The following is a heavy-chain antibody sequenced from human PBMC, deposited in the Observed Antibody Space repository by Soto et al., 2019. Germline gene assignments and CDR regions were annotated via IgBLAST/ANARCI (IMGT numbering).Heavy chain of an antibody. Sequence: GGSLRLSCAASGFTFSGSAMHWVRQASGKGLEWVGRIRNKANSYATAYAASVKGRFTISRDDSKNTAYLQMNSLKTEDTAVYYCTRITKACSGGSCYPHYYYYYMDVWGKGTTVTVSS. CDR1: GFTFSGSA. J-gene: IGHJ6*03. V-gene: IGHV3-73*01. CDR3: TRITKACSGGSCYPHYYYYYMDV. D-gene: IGHD2-15*01. CDR2: IRNKANSYAT.